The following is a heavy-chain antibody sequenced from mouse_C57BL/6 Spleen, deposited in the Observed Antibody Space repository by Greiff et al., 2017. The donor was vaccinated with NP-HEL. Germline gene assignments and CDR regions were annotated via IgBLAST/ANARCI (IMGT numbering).Heavy chain of an antibody. V-gene: IGHV5-6*01. CDR1: GFTFSSYG. J-gene: IGHJ4*01. CDR3: ARHRGAMDY. Sequence: EVQGVESGGDLVKPGGSLKLSCAASGFTFSSYGMSWVRQTPDKRLEWVATISSGGSYTYYPDSVKGRFIISRDNAKNTLYLQMSSLKSEDTAMYYCARHRGAMDYWGQGTSVTVSS. CDR2: ISSGGSYT.